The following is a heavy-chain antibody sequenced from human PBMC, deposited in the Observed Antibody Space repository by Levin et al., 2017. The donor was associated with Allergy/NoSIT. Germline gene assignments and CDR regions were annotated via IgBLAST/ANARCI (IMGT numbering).Heavy chain of an antibody. CDR3: ARYSNWEAFDS. J-gene: IGHJ3*02. CDR2: IYYTGAT. D-gene: IGHD1-26*01. CDR1: GDSVNSDTYY. Sequence: PSETLSLTCTVSGDSVNSDTYYWSWIWQPPGKGLEWIGYIYYTGATNYNPSLESRVTISLDTSKNQFSLKLTSVTAADTAMYYCARYSNWEAFDSWGQGILVTVSS. V-gene: IGHV4-61*01.